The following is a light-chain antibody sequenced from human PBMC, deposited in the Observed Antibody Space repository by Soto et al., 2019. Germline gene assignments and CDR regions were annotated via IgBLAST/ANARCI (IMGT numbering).Light chain of an antibody. CDR1: SSNIGAGYD. V-gene: IGLV1-40*01. CDR3: HSYESSLSGSV. CDR2: GNS. J-gene: IGLJ3*02. Sequence: QSALTQPPSVSGAPGQRVTISCTGSSSNIGAGYDVHWYQQLPGTVPKLLIYGNSNRPSGVPDRFSGSKSGTSASLAITGLQAEDEADYYCHSYESSLSGSVFGGGTKVTVL.